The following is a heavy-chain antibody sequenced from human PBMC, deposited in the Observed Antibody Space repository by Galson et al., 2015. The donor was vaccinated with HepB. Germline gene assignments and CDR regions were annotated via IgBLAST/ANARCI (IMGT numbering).Heavy chain of an antibody. CDR1: GFTFSSYA. CDR3: ARVAISGSGTHFDY. CDR2: ISGSGGST. Sequence: SLRLSCAASGFTFSSYAMSWVRQAPGKELEWVSAISGSGGSTYYADSVKGRFTISRDNAKNSLYLQMNSLRDEDTAVYHCARVAISGSGTHFDYWGQGTRVTVSS. J-gene: IGHJ4*02. V-gene: IGHV3-23*01. D-gene: IGHD3-10*01.